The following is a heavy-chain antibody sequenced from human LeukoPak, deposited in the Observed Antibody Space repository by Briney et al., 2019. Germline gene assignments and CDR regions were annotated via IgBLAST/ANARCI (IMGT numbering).Heavy chain of an antibody. CDR3: AREGRDDGIDY. D-gene: IGHD1-1*01. J-gene: IGHJ4*02. V-gene: IGHV4-30-2*01. CDR1: GGSISSGGYS. CDR2: IYHSGST. Sequence: SETLSLTCAVSGGSISSGGYSWSWIRQPPGKGLEWIGYIYHSGSTYYNPSLKSRVTISVDRSKNQFSLKLSSVTAADTAVYYCAREGRDDGIDYWGQGTLVTVSS.